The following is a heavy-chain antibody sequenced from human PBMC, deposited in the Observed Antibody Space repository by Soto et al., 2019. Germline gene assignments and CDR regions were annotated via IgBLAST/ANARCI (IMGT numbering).Heavy chain of an antibody. D-gene: IGHD1-1*01. CDR2: INVYNGNT. CDR3: ARDQSWHDPVWWFDP. Sequence: ASVKVSCKTSGYTFTSYSISWVRQAPGQGLEWMGWINVYNGNTKYAQNLQGRVTMTTDTSTSTAYMELRSLRSDDTAVYYCARDQSWHDPVWWFDPWGQGTLVTVSS. J-gene: IGHJ5*02. V-gene: IGHV1-18*01. CDR1: GYTFTSYS.